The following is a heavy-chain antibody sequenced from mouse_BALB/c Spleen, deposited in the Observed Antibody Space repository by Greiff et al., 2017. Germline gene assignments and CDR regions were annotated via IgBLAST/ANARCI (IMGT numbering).Heavy chain of an antibody. Sequence: VQLQQSGAELAKPGASVKMSCKASGYTFTSYWMHWVKQRPGQGLEWIGYINPSTGYTEYNQKFKDKATLTADKSSSTAYMQLSSLTSEDSAVYYYARSVCYDDVFAYWGQGTLVTVSA. V-gene: IGHV1-7*01. CDR1: GYTFTSYW. CDR3: ARSVCYDDVFAY. J-gene: IGHJ3*01. CDR2: INPSTGYT. D-gene: IGHD2-4*01.